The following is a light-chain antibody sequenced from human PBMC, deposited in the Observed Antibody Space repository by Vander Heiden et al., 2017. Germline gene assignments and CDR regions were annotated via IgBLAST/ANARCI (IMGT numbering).Light chain of an antibody. CDR1: PSVLYSSNNKNY. CDR3: QQYYSTPFT. J-gene: IGKJ4*01. Sequence: IVITQSPVSLAVPLRERAPINCKSRPSVLYSSNNKNYLAWYQQKPGQPPELLIYWASTRESGVPDRFSGSGSGTDFTLTISSLQAEDVAVYYCQQYYSTPFTFGGGTKVEIK. V-gene: IGKV4-1*01. CDR2: WAS.